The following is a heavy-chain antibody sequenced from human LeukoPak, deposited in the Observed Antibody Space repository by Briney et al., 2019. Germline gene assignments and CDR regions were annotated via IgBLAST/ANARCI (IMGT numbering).Heavy chain of an antibody. Sequence: SETLSLTCAVSGGSLSSSNWWSWVRQPPGKGLEWIGEIYHSGSTNYNPSLKSRVTISVDTSKNQFSLKLSSVTAADTAMYYCARDFDKGGGGIGYWGQGTLVTVSS. D-gene: IGHD1-14*01. CDR3: ARDFDKGGGGIGY. CDR1: GGSLSSSNW. V-gene: IGHV4-4*02. CDR2: IYHSGST. J-gene: IGHJ4*02.